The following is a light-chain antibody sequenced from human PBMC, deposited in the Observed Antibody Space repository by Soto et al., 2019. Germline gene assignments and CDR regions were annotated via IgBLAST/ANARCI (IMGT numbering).Light chain of an antibody. CDR3: QQYGSSIT. J-gene: IGKJ5*01. CDR2: AAS. Sequence: IQMTHSPSSLSASVLDRVTITFRASQGISSYLAWYQQKPGKVPKLLIYAASTLQSGVSSRFSGSGSGTDFTLTISSLQPEDFAVFYCQQYGSSITFGQGTRLEIK. V-gene: IGKV1-27*01. CDR1: QGISSY.